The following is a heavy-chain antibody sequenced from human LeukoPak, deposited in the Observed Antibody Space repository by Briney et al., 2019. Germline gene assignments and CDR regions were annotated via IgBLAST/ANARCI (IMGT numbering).Heavy chain of an antibody. D-gene: IGHD5-18*01. CDR2: IIPIFGIA. CDR3: ARGGLIELWFFDY. CDR1: GGTFSSYA. J-gene: IGHJ4*02. V-gene: IGHV1-69*04. Sequence: GASVKVSCKASGGTFSSYAISWVRQAPGQGLEWMGRIIPIFGIANYAQKFQGRVTITADKSTSTAYMELSSLRSEDTAGYFCARGGLIELWFFDYWGQGTLVTVSS.